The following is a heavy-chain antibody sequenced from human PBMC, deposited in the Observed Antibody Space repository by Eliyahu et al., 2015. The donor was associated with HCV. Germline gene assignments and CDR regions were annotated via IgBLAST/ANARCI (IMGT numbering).Heavy chain of an antibody. Sequence: QVQLQESGPGLVKPSXTLSLTCAVSGGSITPYYWSWIRQPPGKGLEWIGYIHYSGSTNSHPSLKSRVTISVDTSKNQFSLNLTSVTAADTAVYYCASGGGGIAVAGTGGWFDPWGQGTLVTVSS. J-gene: IGHJ5*02. CDR1: GGSITPYY. CDR3: ASGGGGIAVAGTGGWFDP. CDR2: IHYSGST. D-gene: IGHD6-19*01. V-gene: IGHV4-59*01.